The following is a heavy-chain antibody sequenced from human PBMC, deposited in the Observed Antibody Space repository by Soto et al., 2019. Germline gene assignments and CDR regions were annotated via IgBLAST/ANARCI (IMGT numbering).Heavy chain of an antibody. Sequence: GGSLRLSCAASGLTFSNAWMSWVRQAPGKGLEWVGRIKRKIDGGTTDYAAPVKGRFTISRDDSKNTLYLQMNSLKTEDTAVYYCTTDGPGGANYYYYYMDVWGKGTTVTVSS. CDR1: GLTFSNAW. J-gene: IGHJ6*03. CDR2: IKRKIDGGTT. D-gene: IGHD3-16*01. V-gene: IGHV3-15*01. CDR3: TTDGPGGANYYYYYMDV.